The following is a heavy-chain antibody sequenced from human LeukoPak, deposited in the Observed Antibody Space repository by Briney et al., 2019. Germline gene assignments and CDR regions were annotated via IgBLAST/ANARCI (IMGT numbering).Heavy chain of an antibody. J-gene: IGHJ4*02. CDR1: GFTFSTYT. Sequence: PGGCLRLSCTASGFTFSTYTMHWVRQAPGKGLEYVSAISGNGGSTYYANSVKGRFTISRDNSKNTLYLQMGSLRAEDMAVYYCARREEANFDYWGQGTLVTVSS. CDR2: ISGNGGST. CDR3: ARREEANFDY. D-gene: IGHD1-26*01. V-gene: IGHV3-64*01.